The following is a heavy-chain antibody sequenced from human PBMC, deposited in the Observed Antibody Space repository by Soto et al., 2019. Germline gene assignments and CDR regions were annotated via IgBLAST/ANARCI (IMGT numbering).Heavy chain of an antibody. CDR2: IYYSGST. J-gene: IGHJ5*02. CDR1: GGSISSSSYY. CDR3: ARQYLGATGWFDP. D-gene: IGHD1-26*01. V-gene: IGHV4-39*01. Sequence: ASETLSLTCSVSGGSISSSSYYWGWIRQPPGKGLEWIGSIYYSGSTYYNPSLKSRLTISVDTSKNQFSLKLGSVTAADTAVYYCARQYLGATGWFDPWGQGTLVTVSS.